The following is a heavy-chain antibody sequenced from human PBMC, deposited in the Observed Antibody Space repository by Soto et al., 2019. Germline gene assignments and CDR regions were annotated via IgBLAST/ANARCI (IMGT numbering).Heavy chain of an antibody. Sequence: ASVKVSCKASGYTFTSYAMHWVRQAPGQRLEWMGWINAGNGNTKYSQKFQGRVTITRDASASTAYMELSSLRSEDTAVYYCASSHDYGDSYRMDVWGQGTTVTVSS. CDR3: ASSHDYGDSYRMDV. J-gene: IGHJ6*02. V-gene: IGHV1-3*01. D-gene: IGHD4-17*01. CDR1: GYTFTSYA. CDR2: INAGNGNT.